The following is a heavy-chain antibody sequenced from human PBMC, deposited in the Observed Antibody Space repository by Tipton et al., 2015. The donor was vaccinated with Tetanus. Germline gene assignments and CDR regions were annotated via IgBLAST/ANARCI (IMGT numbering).Heavy chain of an antibody. D-gene: IGHD1-26*01. CDR1: GFTFNEYS. CDR3: AKDKELYYYYYGMDV. J-gene: IGHJ6*02. CDR2: ITWDDNT. Sequence: SLRLSCEASGFTFNEYSMHWVRQRPGKALEWVSVITWDDNTSYAASIQGRFTISRDNNKDSLYLQMNDLTAEDTALYFCAKDKELYYYYYGMDVWGQGTAVTVSS. V-gene: IGHV3-43*01.